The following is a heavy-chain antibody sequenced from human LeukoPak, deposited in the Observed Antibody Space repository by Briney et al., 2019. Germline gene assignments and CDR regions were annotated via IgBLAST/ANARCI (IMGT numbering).Heavy chain of an antibody. V-gene: IGHV4-34*01. Sequence: SETLSLTCAVYGGSFSGYYWSWIRQPPGKGLEWIGEINHSGSTNYNSSLKSRVTISVDTSKNQFSLKLSSVTAADTAVYYCARGQVRYYGSGRAYNWFDPWGQGTLVTVSS. CDR3: ARGQVRYYGSGRAYNWFDP. D-gene: IGHD3-10*01. J-gene: IGHJ5*02. CDR2: INHSGST. CDR1: GGSFSGYY.